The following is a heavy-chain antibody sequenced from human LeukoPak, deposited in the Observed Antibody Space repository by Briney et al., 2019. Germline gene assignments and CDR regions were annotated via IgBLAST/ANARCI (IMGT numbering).Heavy chain of an antibody. D-gene: IGHD3-9*01. CDR2: IKQDGSEK. CDR3: ASPLGADILTGFYG. V-gene: IGHV3-7*01. CDR1: GFTFSRYW. J-gene: IGHJ4*02. Sequence: PGGSLRLSCAASGFTFSRYWMSWVRQAPGQRLEWVANIKQDGSEKYYVDSVKGRFTISRDNAKNSLYMQMNTLRAEDTAVYYCASPLGADILTGFYGWGQGTLVTVSS.